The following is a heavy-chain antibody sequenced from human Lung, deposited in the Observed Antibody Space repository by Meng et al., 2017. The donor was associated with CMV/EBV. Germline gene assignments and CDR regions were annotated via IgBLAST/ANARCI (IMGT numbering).Heavy chain of an antibody. Sequence: ASVKVSXKASGYTFTSYDINWVRQATGQGLEWMGWMNPNSGNTGYAQKFQGRVTMTRNTSISTAYMELSSLRSEDTAVYYCARNPYSSPGPPSPHVHYYYYGMDVWGQGXTVTVSS. J-gene: IGHJ6*02. CDR1: GYTFTSYD. V-gene: IGHV1-8*01. CDR3: ARNPYSSPGPPSPHVHYYYYGMDV. CDR2: MNPNSGNT. D-gene: IGHD6-13*01.